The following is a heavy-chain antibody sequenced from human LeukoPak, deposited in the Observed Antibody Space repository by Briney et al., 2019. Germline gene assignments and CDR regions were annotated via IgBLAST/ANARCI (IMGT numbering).Heavy chain of an antibody. D-gene: IGHD2-2*01. Sequence: PGGSLRLSCTASGFTFSDYSMSWVRQAPGAGLEWVSAISPAGDSTTDADSVKGRFTISSDNSKNTPFLQMNGMTADDTAPYYCSRRLVTAGITDFFDSWGQGTLVSVSS. CDR2: ISPAGDST. CDR3: SRRLVTAGITDFFDS. J-gene: IGHJ4*02. V-gene: IGHV3-23*01. CDR1: GFTFSDYS.